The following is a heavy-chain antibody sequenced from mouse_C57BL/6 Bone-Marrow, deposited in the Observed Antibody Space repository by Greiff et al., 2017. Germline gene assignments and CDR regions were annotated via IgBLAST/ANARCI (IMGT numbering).Heavy chain of an antibody. CDR1: GYTFTSYG. J-gene: IGHJ3*01. CDR2: IYPRSGNT. Sequence: QVQLKESGAELARPGASVKLSCKASGYTFTSYGISWVKQRTGQGLEWIGEIYPRSGNTYYNEKFKGKATLTADKSSSTAYMELRSLTSEDSAVYFCARRITTVAAYWGQGTLVTVSA. D-gene: IGHD1-1*01. CDR3: ARRITTVAAY. V-gene: IGHV1-81*01.